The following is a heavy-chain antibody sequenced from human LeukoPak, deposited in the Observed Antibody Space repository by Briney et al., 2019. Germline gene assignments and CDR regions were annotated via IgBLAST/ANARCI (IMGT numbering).Heavy chain of an antibody. CDR3: ARVLKVEMATTYYYYYGMDV. CDR1: GDSVSSNSAA. CDR2: KYYRSKRYN. V-gene: IGHV6-1*01. D-gene: IGHD5-12*01. J-gene: IGHJ6*02. Sequence: SQTLSLTCAISGDSVSSNSAAWNWIRQSPSRGPEWLGRKYYRSKRYNDYAVSVKSRITINPDTSKNQCSLQLNSVTPEDTAVYYCARVLKVEMATTYYYYYGMDVWGQGTTVTVSS.